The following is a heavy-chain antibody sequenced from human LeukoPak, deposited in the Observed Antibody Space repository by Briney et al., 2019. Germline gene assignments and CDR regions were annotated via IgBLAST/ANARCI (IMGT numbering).Heavy chain of an antibody. Sequence: QPGGSLRLSCAASGFTFSSYAMHWVRQAPGKGLEWVAVISYDGSNKYYAGSVKGRFTISRDNSKNTLYLQMNSLRAEDTAVYYCARERYYDSSPSYDYWGQGTLVTVSS. CDR3: ARERYYDSSPSYDY. CDR2: ISYDGSNK. J-gene: IGHJ4*02. CDR1: GFTFSSYA. V-gene: IGHV3-30-3*01. D-gene: IGHD3-22*01.